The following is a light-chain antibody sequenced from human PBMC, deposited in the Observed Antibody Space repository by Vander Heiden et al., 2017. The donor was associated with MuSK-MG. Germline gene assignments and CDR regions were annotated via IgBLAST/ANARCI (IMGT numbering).Light chain of an antibody. J-gene: IGLJ2*01. V-gene: IGLV3-1*01. Sequence: SYELTQPPSVSVSLGQTASITCPGDKVGEKYSSWYQQKPGQSPVLVIYQDSKRPSGIPERFSGSNSGNTATLTISGTQAMDEAYYYCQAWDSSRALVVFGGGTKLTVL. CDR1: KVGEKY. CDR2: QDS. CDR3: QAWDSSRALVV.